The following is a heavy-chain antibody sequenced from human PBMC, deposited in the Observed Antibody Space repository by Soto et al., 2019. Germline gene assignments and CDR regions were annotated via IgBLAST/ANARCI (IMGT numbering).Heavy chain of an antibody. CDR1: GYTLTELS. D-gene: IGHD3-3*01. Sequence: GASVKGSCKVSGYTLTELSMHWVRQAPGKGLEWMGGFDPEDGETIYAQKFQGRVTMTEDTSTDTAYMELSSLRSEDTAVYYCASTIFGVVIPWGFDYWGQGTLVTVSS. V-gene: IGHV1-24*01. J-gene: IGHJ4*02. CDR3: ASTIFGVVIPWGFDY. CDR2: FDPEDGET.